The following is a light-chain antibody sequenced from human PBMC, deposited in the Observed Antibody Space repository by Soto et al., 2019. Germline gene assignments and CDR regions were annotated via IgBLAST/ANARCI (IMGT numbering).Light chain of an antibody. Sequence: QSALTQPASVSGSPGQSIAISCTGNSSDVGAYNSVSWYQQYPGKAPKLMIHDVSNRPPGVSDRFSGSKSGNTASLTISGLQAEDEADYYCSSYTSSNSYVFGSGTKVTVL. CDR2: DVS. V-gene: IGLV2-14*01. J-gene: IGLJ1*01. CDR1: SSDVGAYNS. CDR3: SSYTSSNSYV.